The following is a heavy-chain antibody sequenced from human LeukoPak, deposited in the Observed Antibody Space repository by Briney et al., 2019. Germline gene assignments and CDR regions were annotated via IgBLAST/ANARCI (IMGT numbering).Heavy chain of an antibody. Sequence: SGGSLRLSCGASRFIFSNYAMTWVRQPPGKGLEWIGEINHSGSTNYNPSLKSRVTISVDTSKNQFSLKLSSVTAADTAVYYCARGRRGSGNWFGPWGQGTLVTVSS. CDR2: INHSGST. D-gene: IGHD1-14*01. J-gene: IGHJ5*02. CDR1: RFIFSNYA. V-gene: IGHV4-34*01. CDR3: ARGRRGSGNWFGP.